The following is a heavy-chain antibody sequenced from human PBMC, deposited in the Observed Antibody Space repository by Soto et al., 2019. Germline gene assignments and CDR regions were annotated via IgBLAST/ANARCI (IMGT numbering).Heavy chain of an antibody. CDR2: ISSNSAYI. J-gene: IGHJ5*02. CDR1: GFTVRSFT. D-gene: IGHD6-13*01. V-gene: IGHV3-21*01. CDR3: TRDESRDSSARGWFDP. Sequence: PXGSLRLSCAASGFTVRSFTMNWVRQAPGKGLEWVSTISSNSAYIYYTDALRGRFTISRDNAKNSLHLQMNSLRAEDTAVYYCTRDESRDSSARGWFDPWGPGTLVTVSS.